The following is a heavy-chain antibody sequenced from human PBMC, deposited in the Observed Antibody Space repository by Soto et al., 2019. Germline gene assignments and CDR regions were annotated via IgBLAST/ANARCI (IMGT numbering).Heavy chain of an antibody. V-gene: IGHV4-59*01. CDR1: GGSISSYF. Sequence: PSETLSLTCTVSGGSISSYFWSWIRQPPGKGLEWIGSIYYSGSTNYNPSLKSRFTISVDTSKNHFSLTLSSVTAADTAVYYCARGYTFGFFAYWGQGTLVTVSS. J-gene: IGHJ4*02. CDR2: IYYSGST. CDR3: ARGYTFGFFAY. D-gene: IGHD5-18*01.